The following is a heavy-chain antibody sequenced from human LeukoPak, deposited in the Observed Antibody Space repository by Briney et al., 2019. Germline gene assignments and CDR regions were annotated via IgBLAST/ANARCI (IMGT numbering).Heavy chain of an antibody. CDR2: FGRKDGIR. J-gene: IGHJ5*02. CDR3: AKVRDYNSGVGRLDP. CDR1: GFIIGNEA. V-gene: IGHV3-23*01. D-gene: IGHD3-10*01. Sequence: GGSLTLSCAASGFIIGNEAISWVRQPPGKGLEWVSGFGRKDGIRYYADSVKGRFTISRDNSKNTLYLQMKSLRVEDTAVYFCAKVRDYNSGVGRLDPWGQGTLVTVSS.